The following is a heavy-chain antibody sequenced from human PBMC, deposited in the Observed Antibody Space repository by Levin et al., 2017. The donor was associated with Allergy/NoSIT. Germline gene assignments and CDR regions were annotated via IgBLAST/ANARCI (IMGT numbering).Heavy chain of an antibody. Sequence: GGSLRLSCAASGFTFSSYAMSWVRQAPGKGLERVSSISSGAEYTYYADSVKGRFTVSRDNSKNILYLQLNSLRAEDTAVYYCATQLLGASRGYWRYYFDSWGQGTLITVSS. D-gene: IGHD5-18*01. CDR1: GFTFSSYA. J-gene: IGHJ4*02. V-gene: IGHV3-23*01. CDR3: ATQLLGASRGYWRYYFDS. CDR2: ISSGAEYT.